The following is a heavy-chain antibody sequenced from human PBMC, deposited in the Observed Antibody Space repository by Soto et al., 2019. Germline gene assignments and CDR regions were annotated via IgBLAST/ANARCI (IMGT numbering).Heavy chain of an antibody. J-gene: IGHJ6*02. Sequence: PSETLSLTCTVSGGSISSYYWSWIQQPPGKGLEWIAYIYYRGSTNYNPSLKSRVTISVDTSKNQFSLKLSSVTAADTAVYYCAAAAITYYYYGMDVWGQGTTVTVSS. V-gene: IGHV4-59*01. D-gene: IGHD2-21*01. CDR1: GGSISSYY. CDR2: IYYRGST. CDR3: AAAAITYYYYGMDV.